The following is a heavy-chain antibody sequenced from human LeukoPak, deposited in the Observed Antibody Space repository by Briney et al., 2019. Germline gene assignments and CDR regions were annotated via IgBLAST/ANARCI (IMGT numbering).Heavy chain of an antibody. V-gene: IGHV4-34*01. CDR2: INHSGST. Sequence: PSETLSLTCAVYGGSFSGYYWSWIRQPPGKGLEWIGEINHSGSTNYNPSLKSRVTISVDTSKNQFSLKLSSVTAADTAVYYCARGRADSSSWYYYYYYMDVWGKGTTVTVSS. D-gene: IGHD6-13*01. CDR1: GGSFSGYY. J-gene: IGHJ6*03. CDR3: ARGRADSSSWYYYYYYMDV.